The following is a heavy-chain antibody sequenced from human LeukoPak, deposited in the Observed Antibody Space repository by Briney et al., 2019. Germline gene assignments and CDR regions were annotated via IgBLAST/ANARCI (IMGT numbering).Heavy chain of an antibody. Sequence: ASVKVSCKASGYNFTSYGISWVRQAPGQGLEWMGWISAYNGNTNYAQKLQGRVTMTTDTSTSTAYMELRSLRSDDTAVYYCAIDDPSALYAVNDAFDIWGQGTMVTVSS. CDR3: AIDDPSALYAVNDAFDI. CDR2: ISAYNGNT. CDR1: GYNFTSYG. D-gene: IGHD5/OR15-5a*01. J-gene: IGHJ3*02. V-gene: IGHV1-18*01.